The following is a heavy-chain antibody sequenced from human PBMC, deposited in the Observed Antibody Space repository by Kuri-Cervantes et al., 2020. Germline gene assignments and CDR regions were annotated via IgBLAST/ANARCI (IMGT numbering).Heavy chain of an antibody. CDR2: IYYSGST. CDR3: ARISSSWYLYYGMDV. Sequence: SQTLSLTCAVSGGSISSGGYSWSWIRQPPGKGLEWIGYIYYSGSTNYNPSLKSRVTISVDTSKNQFSLKLSSVTAADTAVYYCARISSSWYLYYGMDVWGQGTTVTVSS. V-gene: IGHV4-61*08. CDR1: GGSISSGGYS. J-gene: IGHJ6*02. D-gene: IGHD6-13*01.